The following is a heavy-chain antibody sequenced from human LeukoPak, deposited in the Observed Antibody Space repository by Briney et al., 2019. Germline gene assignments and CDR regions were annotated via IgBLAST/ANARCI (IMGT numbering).Heavy chain of an antibody. CDR3: ARDGETGELSLYMDY. J-gene: IGHJ4*02. Sequence: MTGGSLRLSCAASGFIFSSYSMNWVRQAPGKGLEWVSSISSSSTYIYYADSVKGRFTISRDNAKNSLYLQMNSLRAEDTAVYYCARDGETGELSLYMDYWGQGTLVTVSS. V-gene: IGHV3-21*01. D-gene: IGHD3-16*02. CDR1: GFIFSSYS. CDR2: ISSSSTYI.